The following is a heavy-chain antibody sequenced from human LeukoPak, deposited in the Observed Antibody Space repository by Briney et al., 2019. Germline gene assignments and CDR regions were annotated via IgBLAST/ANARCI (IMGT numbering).Heavy chain of an antibody. CDR2: IIPIFGTA. CDR3: ARDGEYSSSKTSWFDP. Sequence: ASVKVSCKASGGTFSSYAISWVRQAPGQGLEWMGGIIPIFGTANYAQKFQGRVTITTDESTSTAYMEPSSLRSEDTAVYYCARDGEYSSSKTSWFDPWGQGTLVTVSS. V-gene: IGHV1-69*05. CDR1: GGTFSSYA. J-gene: IGHJ5*02. D-gene: IGHD6-6*01.